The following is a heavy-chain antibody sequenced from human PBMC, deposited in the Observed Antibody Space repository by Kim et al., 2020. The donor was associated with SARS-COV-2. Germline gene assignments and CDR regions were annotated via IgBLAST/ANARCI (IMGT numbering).Heavy chain of an antibody. J-gene: IGHJ5*02. CDR2: IYGGGTT. V-gene: IGHV3-53*01. Sequence: GGSLRLSCAASGFSVSSNHMSWVRQTPGKGLEWVSVIYGGGTTYYADSVKGRFTISRDNSNNTLYLQMNSLRAEDTAVYYCARNLGNGNNRWGQGTLVTVSS. CDR3: ARNLGNGNNR. D-gene: IGHD1-1*01. CDR1: GFSVSSNH.